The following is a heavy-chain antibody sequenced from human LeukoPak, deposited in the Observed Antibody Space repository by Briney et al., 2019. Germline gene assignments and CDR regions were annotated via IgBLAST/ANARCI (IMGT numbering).Heavy chain of an antibody. V-gene: IGHV1-3*01. CDR1: GYTFTSYD. CDR2: INAGNGNT. CDR3: ARGVWFGELLLDY. Sequence: ASVKVSCKASGYTFTSYDINWVRQATGQGLEWMGWINAGNGNTKYSQKFQGRVTITRDTSASTAYMELSSLRSEDTAVYYCARGVWFGELLLDYWGQGTLVTVSS. J-gene: IGHJ4*02. D-gene: IGHD3-10*01.